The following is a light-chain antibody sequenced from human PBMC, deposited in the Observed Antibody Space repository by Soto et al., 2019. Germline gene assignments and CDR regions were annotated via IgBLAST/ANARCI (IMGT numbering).Light chain of an antibody. Sequence: QSVLTQPPSASGSPGQSVTISCTGTSSDVGGYNYLSWYQHRPGKAPQLXXXXXXTXPSGVPNRFFGYKSGNKASLTVSGIQADEEADYFCLSYAGRAPYVFGTGTTVIVL. J-gene: IGLJ1*01. CDR2: XXX. CDR3: LSYAGRAPYV. V-gene: IGLV2-8*01. CDR1: SSDVGGYNY.